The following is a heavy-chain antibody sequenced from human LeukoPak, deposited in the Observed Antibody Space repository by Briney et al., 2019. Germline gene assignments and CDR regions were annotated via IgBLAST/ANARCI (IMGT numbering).Heavy chain of an antibody. J-gene: IGHJ4*02. D-gene: IGHD3-9*01. V-gene: IGHV3-23*01. Sequence: PGGSLRLSCAASGFTFSSYAMSWVRQAPGKGLEWVSAISGSGGSTYYADSVKGRFTISRDNSKNTLYLQMNSLRAEDTAVYYCAKSYYDILTGYSPLVGATPHLPQDYWGQGTLVTVSS. CDR1: GFTFSSYA. CDR3: AKSYYDILTGYSPLVGATPHLPQDY. CDR2: ISGSGGST.